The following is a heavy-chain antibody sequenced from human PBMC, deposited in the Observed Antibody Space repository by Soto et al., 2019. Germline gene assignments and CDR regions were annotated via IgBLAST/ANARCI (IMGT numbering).Heavy chain of an antibody. CDR3: ARDAGGPYGH. CDR1: GAPITINY. D-gene: IGHD2-15*01. Sequence: PSESLSLTCTVSGAPITINYWSWIRQAPGKGLEWIGYIYYSGSTTYNPSLKSRVTMSADTSKDQFSLKLNSVTAADTAVYYCARDAGGPYGHWGALILFTIS. J-gene: IGHJ4*01. CDR2: IYYSGST. V-gene: IGHV4-59*01.